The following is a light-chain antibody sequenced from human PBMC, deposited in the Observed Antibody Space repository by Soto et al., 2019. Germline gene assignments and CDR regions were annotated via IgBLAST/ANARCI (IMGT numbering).Light chain of an antibody. CDR2: GAS. CDR3: QQYGGSAT. V-gene: IGKV3-20*01. J-gene: IGKJ1*01. Sequence: EIVLTQSPGTLALSPGERATLSCRASQSVSSNYFAWYQQKPGQPPRLLIYGASSRATGIPDRFSGSGSGTDFTLTVNRLEPEDFAVYYCQQYGGSATFGQGTKVEIK. CDR1: QSVSSNY.